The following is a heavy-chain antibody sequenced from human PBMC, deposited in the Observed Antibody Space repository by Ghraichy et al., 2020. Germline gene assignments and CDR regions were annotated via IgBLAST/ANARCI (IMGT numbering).Heavy chain of an antibody. Sequence: GGSLRLSCVASGFTFNTHTMNWVRQAPGKGLEWVSSISHSSSYIFYADSVRGRVTISRDNAKNSLYLNIHSLRVEETAVYYCARQGYYSDSSDFYYYKGLDVWGRGTTVIVSS. D-gene: IGHD3-22*01. J-gene: IGHJ6*02. CDR2: ISHSSSYI. CDR3: ARQGYYSDSSDFYYYKGLDV. V-gene: IGHV3-21*06. CDR1: GFTFNTHT.